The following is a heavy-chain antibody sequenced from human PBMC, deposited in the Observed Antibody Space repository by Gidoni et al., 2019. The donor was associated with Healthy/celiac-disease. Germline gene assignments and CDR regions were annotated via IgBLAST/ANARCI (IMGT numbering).Heavy chain of an antibody. CDR1: GFPLSTSGVG. V-gene: IGHV2-5*02. D-gene: IGHD6-13*01. CDR2: IYWDNDK. CDR3: AQSSSCYFALDI. Sequence: QIAFKEAGPTLVKPTQTLTLTCTFAGFPLSTSGVGVCWIRQHPVKSLQWLARIYWDNDKRYCPSLNSRLTITTDTTNNQEVLTMTNTDPADTASEYCAQSSSCYFALDIWGQGTMVTVSS. J-gene: IGHJ3*02.